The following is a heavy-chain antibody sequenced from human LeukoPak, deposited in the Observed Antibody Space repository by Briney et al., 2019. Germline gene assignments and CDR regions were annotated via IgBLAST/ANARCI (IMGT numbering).Heavy chain of an antibody. CDR3: ARSGVDYGSGSYYNVWFDP. CDR2: IYYSGST. J-gene: IGHJ5*02. CDR1: GGSISSYY. V-gene: IGHV4-59*01. Sequence: SETLSLTCTVSGGSISSYYWSWIRQPPGKGLEWIGYIYYSGSTNYNPSLKSRVTISVDTSKNQFSLQLSSVTAADTAVYYCARSGVDYGSGSYYNVWFDPWGQGTLVTVSS. D-gene: IGHD3-10*01.